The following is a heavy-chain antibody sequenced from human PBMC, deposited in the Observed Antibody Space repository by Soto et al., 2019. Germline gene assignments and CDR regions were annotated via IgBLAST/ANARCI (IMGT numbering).Heavy chain of an antibody. CDR2: TYYRSYWSN. J-gene: IGHJ6*02. CDR3: GGFSSFRGIDV. CDR1: GDSGSSNSAA. Sequence: PSQIPSLTCAISGDSGSSNSAAWNWIRQSPSRGLEWLGRTYYRSYWSNDYAVSVKSRITINPDTSLNQFSLQLYSVSPCDRGVYYWGGFSSFRGIDVWGQGTPVTVSS. D-gene: IGHD3-16*02. V-gene: IGHV6-1*01.